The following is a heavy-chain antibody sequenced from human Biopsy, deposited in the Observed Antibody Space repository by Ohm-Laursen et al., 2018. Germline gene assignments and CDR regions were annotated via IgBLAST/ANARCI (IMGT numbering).Heavy chain of an antibody. J-gene: IGHJ3*01. D-gene: IGHD1-26*01. CDR1: GGSPFTDSITRYY. Sequence: SETLSLTCAVVSGGSPFTDSITRYYWNWIRQFPGKGLEWIGVVYYTGTTTYNPSFKSRVTLSMDTSNNQVSLRLLSVTAADTAVYFCARDLHGRGPNWGASTGVFDLWGHGTAVTVSS. CDR3: ARDLHGRGPNWGASTGVFDL. V-gene: IGHV4-59*12. CDR2: VYYTGTT.